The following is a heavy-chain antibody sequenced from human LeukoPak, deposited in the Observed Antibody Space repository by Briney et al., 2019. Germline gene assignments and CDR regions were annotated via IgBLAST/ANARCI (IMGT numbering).Heavy chain of an antibody. CDR3: ARGPVLLWFGARTDAFDI. CDR2: ISHSGFT. V-gene: IGHV4-34*01. CDR1: GGSLSGYY. Sequence: SETLSLTCAVYGGSLSGYYWSWIRQPPGKGLEWIGDISHSGFTNYNPSLKSRVTISVDTSTNQFSLKLNSVTAADTAVYYCARGPVLLWFGARTDAFDIWGQGTMVTVSS. D-gene: IGHD3-10*01. J-gene: IGHJ3*02.